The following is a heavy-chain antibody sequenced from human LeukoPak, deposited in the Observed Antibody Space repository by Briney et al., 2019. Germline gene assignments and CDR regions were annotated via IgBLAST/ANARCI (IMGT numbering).Heavy chain of an antibody. CDR1: GFTYSSYS. D-gene: IGHD1-26*01. V-gene: IGHV3-48*04. Sequence: PGGSLRLSSAASGFTYSSYSMNWVRQAPGKGLEWLSYISSSSETIYYADSVKGRFTISRDNAKNSLYLQMNSLRAEDTAVYYCASGMRVGPNIWGQGTLVTVSS. J-gene: IGHJ4*02. CDR3: ASGMRVGPNI. CDR2: ISSSSETI.